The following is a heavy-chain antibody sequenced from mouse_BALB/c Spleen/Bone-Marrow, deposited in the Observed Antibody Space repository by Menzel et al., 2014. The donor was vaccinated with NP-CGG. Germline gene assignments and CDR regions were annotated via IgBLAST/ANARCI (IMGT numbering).Heavy chain of an antibody. CDR1: GFTFSSFG. Sequence: EVKLMESGGGLVQPGGSRKLSCAASGFTFSSFGMHWVRQAPEKGLEWVAYISSGSSPIFYADTVKGRFTISRDNPKSTLFLQMTSLRSEDTAVYYCTRGGDWEDFDYWGQGTTLTVSS. V-gene: IGHV5-17*02. J-gene: IGHJ2*01. CDR3: TRGGDWEDFDY. CDR2: ISSGSSPI. D-gene: IGHD4-1*01.